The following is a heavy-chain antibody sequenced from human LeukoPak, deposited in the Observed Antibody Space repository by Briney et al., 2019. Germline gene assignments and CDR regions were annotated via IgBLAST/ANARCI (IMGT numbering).Heavy chain of an antibody. D-gene: IGHD2-15*01. CDR2: VHTTGST. J-gene: IGHJ6*03. CDR1: GGSIRSYY. V-gene: IGHV4-4*07. CDR3: ARGYCSGGSCYSYYYYYYMDV. Sequence: SETLSLTCNVSGGSIRSYYWSWIRQPAGKGLEWIGRVHTTGSTNYNPSLKSRVTMSVDTSKNQFSLKLSSVTAADTAVYYCARGYCSGGSCYSYYYYYYMDVWGKGTTVTISS.